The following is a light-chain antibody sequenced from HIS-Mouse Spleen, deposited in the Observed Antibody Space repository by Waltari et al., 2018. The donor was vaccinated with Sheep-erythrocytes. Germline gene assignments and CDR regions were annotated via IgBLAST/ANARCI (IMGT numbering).Light chain of an antibody. J-gene: IGLJ3*02. CDR2: DVS. Sequence: QSALTQPRSVSGSPGQSVTISCTGTSSDVGGYNYVSWYQQHPGKAPKLMIYDVSKWPSGVPDRSSASKSGNTASLTISGLQAEDEADYYCCSYAGSSTFDWVFGGGTKLTVL. CDR3: CSYAGSSTFDWV. CDR1: SSDVGGYNY. V-gene: IGLV2-11*01.